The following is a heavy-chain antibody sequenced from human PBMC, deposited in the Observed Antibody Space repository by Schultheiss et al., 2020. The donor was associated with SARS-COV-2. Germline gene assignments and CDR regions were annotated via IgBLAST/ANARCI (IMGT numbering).Heavy chain of an antibody. Sequence: SVKVSCKASGGTFSSYAISWVRQAPGQGLEWMGGIIPIFGTANYAQKFQGRVTITADESTSTAYMELSSLRSEDTAVYYCARQGGLWWLYHYYYGMDVWGQGTTVTVSS. J-gene: IGHJ6*02. CDR1: GGTFSSYA. D-gene: IGHD2-21*01. CDR2: IIPIFGTA. CDR3: ARQGGLWWLYHYYYGMDV. V-gene: IGHV1-69*13.